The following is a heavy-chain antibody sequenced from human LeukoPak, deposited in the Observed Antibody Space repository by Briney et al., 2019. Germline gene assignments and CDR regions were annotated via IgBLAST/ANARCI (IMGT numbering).Heavy chain of an antibody. D-gene: IGHD2-2*01. CDR2: IWYDGSNK. CDR3: ARDQERGVVPAAFPY. J-gene: IGHJ4*02. CDR1: GFTFSSYG. V-gene: IGHV3-33*01. Sequence: GGSLRLSCAASGFTFSSYGMHWVRQAPGKGLEWVAVIWYDGSNKYYADSVKGRFTFSRDNSKNTLYLQMNSLRAEDTAVYYCARDQERGVVPAAFPYWGQGTLVTVSS.